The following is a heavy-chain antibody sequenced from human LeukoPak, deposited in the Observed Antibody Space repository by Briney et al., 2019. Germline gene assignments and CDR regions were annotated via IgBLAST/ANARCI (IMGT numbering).Heavy chain of an antibody. Sequence: SETLSLTCAVYGVSFSGYYWSWIRQPPGKGLEWIGEINHSGSTYYNPSLKSRVTISVDTSKNHFSLKLRSVTAADTAVYYCARVEYYDILTGYYPPNWFDPWGQGTLVTVSS. V-gene: IGHV4-34*01. CDR2: INHSGST. CDR3: ARVEYYDILTGYYPPNWFDP. CDR1: GVSFSGYY. D-gene: IGHD3-9*01. J-gene: IGHJ5*02.